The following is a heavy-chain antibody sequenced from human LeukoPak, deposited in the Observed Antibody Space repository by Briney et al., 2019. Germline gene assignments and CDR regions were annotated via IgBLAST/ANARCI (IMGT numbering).Heavy chain of an antibody. CDR1: GYTFTGYY. D-gene: IGHD3-22*01. V-gene: IGHV1-2*02. Sequence: GASVKVSCKASGYTFTGYYMHWVRQAPGQGLEWMGWINPSSGGTNYAQTFQGRVTMTRDTSNSTAYMELSRLRSDNTAVYYCARGRYYYDSSAYYFDYWGQGTLVTVSS. J-gene: IGHJ4*02. CDR2: INPSSGGT. CDR3: ARGRYYYDSSAYYFDY.